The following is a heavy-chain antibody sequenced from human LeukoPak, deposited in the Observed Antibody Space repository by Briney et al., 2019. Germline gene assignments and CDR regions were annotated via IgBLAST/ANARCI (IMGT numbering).Heavy chain of an antibody. Sequence: TRWSLTLSCAASGFTFNAYGIYWVRQAPGKGLECVAVISYDGNDKYYTDSVKGRFTISRDNSKRTVSLQMNSLRYDDTAVYYCAKARSPRGSFYYSMGVWGQGTTVTASS. D-gene: IGHD3-10*01. V-gene: IGHV3-30*18. J-gene: IGHJ6*02. CDR1: GFTFNAYG. CDR3: AKARSPRGSFYYSMGV. CDR2: ISYDGNDK.